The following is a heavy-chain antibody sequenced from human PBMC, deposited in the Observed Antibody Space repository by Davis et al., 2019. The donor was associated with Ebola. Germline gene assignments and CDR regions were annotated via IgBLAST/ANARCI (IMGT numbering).Heavy chain of an antibody. V-gene: IGHV3-48*03. Sequence: GGSLRLSCAASGFTFSSYEMNWVRQAPGKGLEWVSYISSSGSTIYYADSVKGRFTISKDNAKNSLYLQMDSLRHEDTALYYCARDPAWGALDIWGQGTMVTVSS. CDR1: GFTFSSYE. J-gene: IGHJ3*02. CDR2: ISSSGSTI. CDR3: ARDPAWGALDI. D-gene: IGHD7-27*01.